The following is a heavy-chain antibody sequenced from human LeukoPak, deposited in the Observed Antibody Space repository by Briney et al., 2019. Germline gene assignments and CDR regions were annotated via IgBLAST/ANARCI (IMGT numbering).Heavy chain of an antibody. CDR2: IIPNSGGT. D-gene: IGHD2-15*01. V-gene: IGHV1-2*02. Sequence: ASVKVSCKASGYTFTGYYMHWVRQAPGQGLEWMGWIIPNSGGTNYAQKFQGRVTMTRDTSISTAYMELSRLRSDDTAVYYCARDSPLYCSGGSCSPEYFQHWGQGTLVTVSS. CDR1: GYTFTGYY. CDR3: ARDSPLYCSGGSCSPEYFQH. J-gene: IGHJ1*01.